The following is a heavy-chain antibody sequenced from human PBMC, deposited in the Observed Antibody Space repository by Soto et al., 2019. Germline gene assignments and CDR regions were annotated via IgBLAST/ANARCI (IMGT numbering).Heavy chain of an antibody. Sequence: ALVKVSCKASGYTFTGYYMHWVRQAPGQGLEWMGWINPNSGGTNYAQKFQGRVTMTRDTSISTAYMELSRLRSDDTAVYYCARELAVAVMVYGMDVWGQGTTVTVSS. D-gene: IGHD6-19*01. J-gene: IGHJ6*02. V-gene: IGHV1-2*02. CDR3: ARELAVAVMVYGMDV. CDR1: GYTFTGYY. CDR2: INPNSGGT.